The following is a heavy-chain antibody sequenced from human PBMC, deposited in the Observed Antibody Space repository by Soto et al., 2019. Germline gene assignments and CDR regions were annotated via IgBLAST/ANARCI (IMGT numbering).Heavy chain of an antibody. V-gene: IGHV1-2*02. D-gene: IGHD1-26*01. CDR3: GRGRSGQIVVFY. Sequence: ASVKVSCKASGYTFTGHYIHWVRQTPEQGPEWMGEIGPESGATRYAQRFQGRVTMTRDMSITTVYMGLNNLSPDDTAVYYCGRGRSGQIVVFYWGQGTPVTVSS. J-gene: IGHJ4*02. CDR2: IGPESGAT. CDR1: GYTFTGHY.